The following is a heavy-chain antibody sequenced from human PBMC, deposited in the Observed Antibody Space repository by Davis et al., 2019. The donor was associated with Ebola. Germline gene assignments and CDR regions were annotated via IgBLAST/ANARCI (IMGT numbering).Heavy chain of an antibody. Sequence: GESLKISCAASGFTFSSYSMNWVRQAPGKGLEWVSYISSSSSTIYYADSVKVRFTISRDNAKNSLYLQMNSLRAEDTAVYYCARAPWVGHSSSDYWGQGTLVTVSS. V-gene: IGHV3-48*01. CDR3: ARAPWVGHSSSDY. CDR1: GFTFSSYS. J-gene: IGHJ4*02. CDR2: ISSSSSTI. D-gene: IGHD6-6*01.